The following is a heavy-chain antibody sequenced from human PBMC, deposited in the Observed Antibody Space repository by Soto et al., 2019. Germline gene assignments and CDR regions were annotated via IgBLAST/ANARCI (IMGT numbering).Heavy chain of an antibody. D-gene: IGHD3-3*01. CDR1: GGTFSSYT. J-gene: IGHJ4*02. CDR3: AMHVHRGFLEWHRSYYFDY. Sequence: QVQLVQSGAEVKKPGSSVKVSCKASGGTFSSYTISWVRQAPGQGLEWMGRSIPILGIANYAQKFQGRVTITADKSTSTAYMELSSLRSEVTAVYYCAMHVHRGFLEWHRSYYFDYWGQGTLVTVSS. V-gene: IGHV1-69*02. CDR2: SIPILGIA.